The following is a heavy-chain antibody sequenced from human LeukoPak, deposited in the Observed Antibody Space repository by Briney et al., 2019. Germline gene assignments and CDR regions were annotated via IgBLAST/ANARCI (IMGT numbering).Heavy chain of an antibody. CDR1: GFTFSNFE. V-gene: IGHV3-48*03. CDR3: ARGITMVRGLPNWFDT. J-gene: IGHJ5*02. CDR2: ISSVGSSI. Sequence: GGSLRLSCAASGFTFSNFEMNWVRQAPGKGLEWVSYISSVGSSIYYTDSVKGRFTVSRDNAKNSLYLQMNSLRAEDTAVYFCARGITMVRGLPNWFDTWGQGTLVSVSS. D-gene: IGHD3-10*01.